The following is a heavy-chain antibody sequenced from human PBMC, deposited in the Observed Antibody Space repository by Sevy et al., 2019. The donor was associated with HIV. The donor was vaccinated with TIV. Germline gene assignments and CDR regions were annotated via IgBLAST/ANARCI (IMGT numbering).Heavy chain of an antibody. Sequence: ASVKVSCKASGGTFSSYAISWVRQAPGQGLEWMGGIIPIFGTANYAQKFQGSVTITADESTSTAYMELSSLRSEDTGVYYCARDLYYYGSGSDSGGYYYYGMDVWGQGTTVTISS. CDR2: IIPIFGTA. V-gene: IGHV1-69*13. CDR1: GGTFSSYA. D-gene: IGHD3-10*01. CDR3: ARDLYYYGSGSDSGGYYYYGMDV. J-gene: IGHJ6*02.